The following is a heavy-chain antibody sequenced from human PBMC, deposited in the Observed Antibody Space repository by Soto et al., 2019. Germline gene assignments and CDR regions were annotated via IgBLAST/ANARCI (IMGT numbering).Heavy chain of an antibody. J-gene: IGHJ3*02. CDR1: GGSFSGYY. CDR3: ATDGSFDAFDI. Sequence: SETLSLTCAVFGGSFSGYYWSWIRQPPGKGLEWIGEINHSGSTNYNPSLKSRVTISVDTSKNQFSLKLSSVTAADTAVYYCATDGSFDAFDIWGQGTMVTVSS. D-gene: IGHD1-26*01. CDR2: INHSGST. V-gene: IGHV4-34*01.